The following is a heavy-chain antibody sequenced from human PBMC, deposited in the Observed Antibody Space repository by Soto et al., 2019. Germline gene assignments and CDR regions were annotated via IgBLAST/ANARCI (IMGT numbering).Heavy chain of an antibody. CDR3: AHNLGWAEVVAATDLYYYYYLDV. CDR1: GFSLSTSGLG. Sequence: QITLKESGPTLVKPTQTLTLTCTFSGFSLSTSGLGVGWIRQPPGKALEWLALIYWDDDKRYSPSLKSRLTITKDTSKNQVVLTMTNMDPVDTATYYCAHNLGWAEVVAATDLYYYYYLDVWGKGTTVTVSS. D-gene: IGHD2-15*01. J-gene: IGHJ6*03. V-gene: IGHV2-5*02. CDR2: IYWDDDK.